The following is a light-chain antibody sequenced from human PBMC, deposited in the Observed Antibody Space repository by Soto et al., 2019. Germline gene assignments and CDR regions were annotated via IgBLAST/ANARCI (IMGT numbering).Light chain of an antibody. CDR3: QAWDSNNVV. Sequence: SYELTQPPSVSVSPGQTASITCSGDKLGEKYACWYQQKPGQSPVVVIYQDTKRPSGIPERFSGSNSGNTATLTISGTQAMDEADYYCQAWDSNNVVFGGGTNLT. CDR1: KLGEKY. CDR2: QDT. J-gene: IGLJ3*02. V-gene: IGLV3-1*01.